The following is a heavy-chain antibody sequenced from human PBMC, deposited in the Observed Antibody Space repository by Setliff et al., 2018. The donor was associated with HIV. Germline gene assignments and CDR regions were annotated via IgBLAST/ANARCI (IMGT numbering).Heavy chain of an antibody. CDR1: GGSFSGYY. J-gene: IGHJ4*02. CDR2: INHSRST. D-gene: IGHD2-15*01. V-gene: IGHV4-34*01. CDR3: AREGHCSGGSCYSVDY. Sequence: PSETLSLTCAVYGGSFSGYYWSWIRQPPGKGLEWIGEINHSRSTNYNPSLKSRVTISVDTSKNQFSLKLSSVTAADTAVYYCAREGHCSGGSCYSVDYWGQGTLVTVSS.